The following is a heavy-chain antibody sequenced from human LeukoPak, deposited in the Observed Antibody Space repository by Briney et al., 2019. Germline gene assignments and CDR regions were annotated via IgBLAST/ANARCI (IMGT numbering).Heavy chain of an antibody. V-gene: IGHV3-9*01. CDR2: ISWNSGSI. Sequence: PGGSLRLSCAASGFTFDDYAMHWVRQAPGKGLEWASGISWNSGSIGYADSVKGRFTISRDNDKNSLDLQMNSLRAEDTAVYYCARDWWDSSGYYDYWGQGTLVTVSS. CDR1: GFTFDDYA. D-gene: IGHD3-22*01. J-gene: IGHJ4*02. CDR3: ARDWWDSSGYYDY.